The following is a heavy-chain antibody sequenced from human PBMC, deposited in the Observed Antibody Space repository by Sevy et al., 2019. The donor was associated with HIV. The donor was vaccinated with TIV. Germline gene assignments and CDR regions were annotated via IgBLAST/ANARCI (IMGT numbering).Heavy chain of an antibody. CDR2: INPNSGGT. D-gene: IGHD3-3*01. CDR3: ARPYYDFWSGPNDGAFDI. CDR1: GYTFTGYY. J-gene: IGHJ3*02. V-gene: IGHV1-2*02. Sequence: ASVKVSCKASGYTFTGYYMHWVRQAPGQGLEWMGWINPNSGGTNYAQKFQGRVTMTRDTSISTAYMELSRLGSDDTAVYYCARPYYDFWSGPNDGAFDIWGQGTMVTVSS.